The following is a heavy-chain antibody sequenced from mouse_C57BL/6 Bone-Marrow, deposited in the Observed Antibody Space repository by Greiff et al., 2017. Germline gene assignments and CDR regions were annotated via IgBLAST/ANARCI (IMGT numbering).Heavy chain of an antibody. V-gene: IGHV1-54*01. D-gene: IGHD2-1*01. CDR1: GYAFTNYL. J-gene: IGHJ3*01. Sequence: QVQLQQSGAELVRPGTSVKVSCKASGYAFTNYLIEWVKQRPGQGLEWIGVINPGSGGTNYNEKFKGKATLTADKSSSTAYMQLSSLTSEDSAVYFCARYYYGNSYWGQGTLVTVSA. CDR2: INPGSGGT. CDR3: ARYYYGNSY.